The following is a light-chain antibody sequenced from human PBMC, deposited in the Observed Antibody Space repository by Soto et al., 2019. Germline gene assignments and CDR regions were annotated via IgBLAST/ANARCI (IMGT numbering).Light chain of an antibody. V-gene: IGKV1-39*01. Sequence: EIQMTQSPSSLSASVGDRVTLTCRASHTIATSLNWYQQKAGRVPDVLIYGTSTLQPVVPSRFTGSGYVTDFTLPLNDVQPEDFATYYYEPFYYYPYTFGEGTKVEVK. CDR1: HTIATS. J-gene: IGKJ2*01. CDR2: GTS. CDR3: EPFYYYPYT.